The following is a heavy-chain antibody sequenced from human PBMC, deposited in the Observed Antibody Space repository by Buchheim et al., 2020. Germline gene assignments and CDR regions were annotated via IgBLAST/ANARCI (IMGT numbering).Heavy chain of an antibody. D-gene: IGHD4-17*01. Sequence: QVQLVESGGGVVQPGRSLRLSCAASGFTFSSYAMHWVRQAPGKGLEWVAVISYDGSNKYYADSVKGRFTISRDNSKKKLYLQMNSLRAEDTAVYYCARGEDYVAFDIWGQGT. CDR2: ISYDGSNK. CDR3: ARGEDYVAFDI. J-gene: IGHJ3*02. V-gene: IGHV3-30-3*01. CDR1: GFTFSSYA.